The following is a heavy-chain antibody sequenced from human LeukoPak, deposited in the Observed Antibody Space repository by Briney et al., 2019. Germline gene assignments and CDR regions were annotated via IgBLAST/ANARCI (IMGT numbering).Heavy chain of an antibody. CDR1: GHTFTSYY. Sequence: ASVKASCKASGHTFTSYYMHWVRQAPGHGLECMGVINPSAGTTSYGQRFQGRVTMTGDTSTSTAYMELSSLRSEDTAVYYCARDHSGSQHWFDPWGQGTLVTVSS. V-gene: IGHV1-46*01. CDR3: ARDHSGSQHWFDP. D-gene: IGHD1-26*01. J-gene: IGHJ5*02. CDR2: INPSAGTT.